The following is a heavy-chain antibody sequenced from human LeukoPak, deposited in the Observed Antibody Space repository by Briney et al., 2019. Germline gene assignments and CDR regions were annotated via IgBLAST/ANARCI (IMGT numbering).Heavy chain of an antibody. CDR3: ARRLDC. CDR2: ISETSSLM. V-gene: IGHV3-48*01. J-gene: IGHJ4*02. CDR1: GFTFSSYS. Sequence: GGSLRLSCAASGFTFSSYSMNWVRQAPGKGLEWISYISETSSLMYYADSVKGRFTISRDNAKNSLYLQMSSLRAEDTAVYYCARRLDCWGQGTLVTVSS.